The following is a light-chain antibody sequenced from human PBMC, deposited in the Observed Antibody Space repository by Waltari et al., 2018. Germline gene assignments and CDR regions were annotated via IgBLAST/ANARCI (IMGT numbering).Light chain of an antibody. CDR2: DSS. Sequence: EVILTQSPDTLSLSPGARATLSCRASQNITNNYLAWYQQQPGLAPRPLIYDSSSRATGVPDRFSGSGSGTDFTLTIGRLEPEDYAVYYCQQYENSPLTFGGGTQVETK. J-gene: IGKJ4*01. CDR1: QNITNNY. CDR3: QQYENSPLT. V-gene: IGKV3-20*01.